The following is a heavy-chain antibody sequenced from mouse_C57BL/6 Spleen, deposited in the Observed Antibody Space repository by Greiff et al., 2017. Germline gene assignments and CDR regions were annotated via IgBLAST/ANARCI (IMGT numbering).Heavy chain of an antibody. D-gene: IGHD2-4*01. V-gene: IGHV1-54*01. Sequence: VQLQQSGAELVRPGTSVKVSCKASGYAFTNYLIAWVKQRPGQGLEWIGVINPGSGGTNYNEKFKGKATLTADKSSSTAYMQLSSLTSEDSAVYFCARSYDDDVCWYFDVWGTGTTVTVSS. CDR2: INPGSGGT. CDR1: GYAFTNYL. CDR3: ARSYDDDVCWYFDV. J-gene: IGHJ1*03.